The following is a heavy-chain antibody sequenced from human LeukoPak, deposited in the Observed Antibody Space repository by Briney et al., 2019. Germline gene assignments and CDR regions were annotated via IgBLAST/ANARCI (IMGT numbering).Heavy chain of an antibody. CDR1: GFTFSSYA. V-gene: IGHV3-30*04. J-gene: IGHJ3*02. Sequence: PGRSLRLSCAASGFTFSSYAVHWVRQAPGKGLEWVAVISYDGSNKYYADSVKGRFTISRDNSKNTLYLQMNSLRAEDTAVHYCARVGWFGELSRVGDAFDIWGQGTMVTVSS. CDR3: ARVGWFGELSRVGDAFDI. CDR2: ISYDGSNK. D-gene: IGHD3-10*01.